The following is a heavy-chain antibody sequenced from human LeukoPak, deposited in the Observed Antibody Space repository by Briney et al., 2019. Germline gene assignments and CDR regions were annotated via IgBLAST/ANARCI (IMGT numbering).Heavy chain of an antibody. CDR1: GYPFTSYG. D-gene: IGHD6-13*01. CDR3: ARSDGSRWNYYYYGIDV. Sequence: ASVKVSCKASGYPFTSYGINWVRQAPGQGLEWMGWISAYNGNINYAQKLQGRVTMTTDTSTSTACMELRSLRSDDTAVYYCARSDGSRWNYYYYGIDVWGKGTTVTVSS. J-gene: IGHJ6*04. CDR2: ISAYNGNI. V-gene: IGHV1-18*04.